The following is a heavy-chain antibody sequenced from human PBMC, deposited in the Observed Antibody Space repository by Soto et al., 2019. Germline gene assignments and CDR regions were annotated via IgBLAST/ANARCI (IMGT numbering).Heavy chain of an antibody. Sequence: PSETLSLTCTVSGGSISSSGYYWTWIRQHPGKDLEWIGSIYYSGNTFYNPSLKSRLTISVDTSKNQFSLKLSSVTAADTAVYYCERFHEYSNYDWFDPWGQGTLVTVSS. CDR2: IYYSGNT. CDR1: GGSISSSGYY. D-gene: IGHD4-4*01. CDR3: ERFHEYSNYDWFDP. J-gene: IGHJ5*02. V-gene: IGHV4-31*03.